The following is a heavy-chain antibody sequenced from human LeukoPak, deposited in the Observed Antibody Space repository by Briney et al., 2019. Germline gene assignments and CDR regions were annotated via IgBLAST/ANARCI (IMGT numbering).Heavy chain of an antibody. D-gene: IGHD5-18*01. CDR3: ATQAAMGAGYSYGVFDY. CDR1: GYTLTELS. Sequence: ASVKVSCKVSGYTLTELSMHWVRQAPGKGLEWMGGFDPEDGETIYAQKFQGRVTMTEDTSTDTAYMELSSLRSEDTAVYYCATQAAMGAGYSYGVFDYWGQGTLVTVSS. CDR2: FDPEDGET. V-gene: IGHV1-24*01. J-gene: IGHJ4*02.